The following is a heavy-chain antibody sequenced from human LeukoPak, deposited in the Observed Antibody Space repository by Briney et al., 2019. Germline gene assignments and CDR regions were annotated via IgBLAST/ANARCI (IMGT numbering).Heavy chain of an antibody. CDR3: AKDLFAYSSGWEPPNDY. CDR2: FSGSGGST. CDR1: GFTFSSYA. J-gene: IGHJ4*02. Sequence: PGGSLRLSCAASGFTFSSYAMSWVRQAPGKGLECISGFSGSGGSTYYADSVKGRFTISRDNSKNTLYLQMNSLRAEDTAVYYCAKDLFAYSSGWEPPNDYWGQGTLVTVSS. V-gene: IGHV3-23*01. D-gene: IGHD6-19*01.